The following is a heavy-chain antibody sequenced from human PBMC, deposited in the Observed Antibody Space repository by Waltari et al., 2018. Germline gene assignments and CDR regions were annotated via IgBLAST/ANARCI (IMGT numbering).Heavy chain of an antibody. Sequence: EVQLVESGGGLVKPGGSLRLSCAASGFTFSSYSMNWVRQAPGKGLEWVSSISSSSSYIYYADSVKGRFTISRDNAKNSLYLQMNSLRAEDTAVYYCARAPITIFGVVTPGPFDYWGQGTLVTVYS. V-gene: IGHV3-21*01. D-gene: IGHD3-3*01. CDR2: ISSSSSYI. CDR1: GFTFSSYS. CDR3: ARAPITIFGVVTPGPFDY. J-gene: IGHJ4*02.